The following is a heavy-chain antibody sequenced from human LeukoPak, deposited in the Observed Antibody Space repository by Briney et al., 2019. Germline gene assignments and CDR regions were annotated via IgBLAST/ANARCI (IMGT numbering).Heavy chain of an antibody. V-gene: IGHV3-33*01. D-gene: IGHD6-13*01. Sequence: GGSLRLSCAASGFTFSSYGMHWVRQAPGKGLEWVAVIWYDGSSKYYADSVKGRLTISRDNSKNTLYLQMNSLRAEDTAVYYCASEAPIAAAGFYYYYGMDVWGQGTTVTVSS. CDR1: GFTFSSYG. J-gene: IGHJ6*02. CDR2: IWYDGSSK. CDR3: ASEAPIAAAGFYYYYGMDV.